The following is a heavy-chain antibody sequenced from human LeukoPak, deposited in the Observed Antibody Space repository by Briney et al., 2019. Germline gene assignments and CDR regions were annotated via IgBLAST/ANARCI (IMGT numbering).Heavy chain of an antibody. CDR3: ARDSRRELLHAFDI. CDR2: INHSGST. CDR1: GGSFSGYY. V-gene: IGHV4-34*01. J-gene: IGHJ3*02. Sequence: SETLSLTCAVYGGSFSGYYWSWIRQPPGKGLEWIGEINHSGSTNYNPSLKSRVTISVGTSKNQFSLKLSSVTAADTAVYYCARDSRRELLHAFDIWGQGTMVTVSS. D-gene: IGHD1-26*01.